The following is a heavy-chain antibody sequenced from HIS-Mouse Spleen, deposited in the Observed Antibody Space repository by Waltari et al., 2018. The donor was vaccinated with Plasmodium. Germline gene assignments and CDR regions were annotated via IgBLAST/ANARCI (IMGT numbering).Heavy chain of an antibody. D-gene: IGHD6-13*01. CDR1: GFNFSRYW. J-gene: IGHJ2*01. CDR2: IKQDGSEK. CDR3: ASSWYWYFDL. Sequence: EVQLAESGGGLVWPGGSLRLSCAASGFNFSRYWMSWVRQAPGKGLEWVANIKQDGSEKYYVDSVKGRFTISRDNAKNSLYLQMNSLRAEDTAVYYCASSWYWYFDLWGRGTLVTVSS. V-gene: IGHV3-7*01.